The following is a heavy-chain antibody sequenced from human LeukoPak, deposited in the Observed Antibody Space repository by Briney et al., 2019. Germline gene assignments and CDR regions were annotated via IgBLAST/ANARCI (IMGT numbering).Heavy chain of an antibody. CDR1: GFTFSNYA. D-gene: IGHD6-13*01. Sequence: HPGGSLRLSCAASGFTFSNYAMSWVRQAPGKGLEWVSAISGSGGSTYYADSVKGRFTISRDNSKNTLYLQMNSLRAEDTAVYYCARGRQLNWRVPDYWGQGTLVTVSS. CDR3: ARGRQLNWRVPDY. CDR2: ISGSGGST. J-gene: IGHJ4*02. V-gene: IGHV3-23*01.